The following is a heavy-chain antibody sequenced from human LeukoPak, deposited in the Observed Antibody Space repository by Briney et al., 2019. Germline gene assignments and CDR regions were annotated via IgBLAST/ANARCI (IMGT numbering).Heavy chain of an antibody. CDR1: GYTFTNYA. D-gene: IGHD6-13*01. CDR2: ASSYNGNT. Sequence: GASVKVSCKASGYTFTNYAIHWVRQAPGQGLEWMGWASSYNGNTNHAQKLQGRVTMTTDTFTSTAYMELRSLRSDDTAVYYCARDLPYSSSWESIDYWGQGTLVTVSS. V-gene: IGHV1-18*01. J-gene: IGHJ4*02. CDR3: ARDLPYSSSWESIDY.